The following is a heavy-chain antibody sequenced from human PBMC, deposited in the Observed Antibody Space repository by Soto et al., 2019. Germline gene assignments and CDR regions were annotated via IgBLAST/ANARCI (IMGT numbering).Heavy chain of an antibody. V-gene: IGHV3-30*18. CDR2: ISYDGSNK. Sequence: GESLKISCAASGFTFSSYGMHWVRQAPGKGLEWVAVISYDGSNKYYADSVKGRFTISRDNSKNTLYLQMNSLRAEDTAVYYCAKDTYDYSFDYWGQGTLVTVSS. CDR1: GFTFSSYG. CDR3: AKDTYDYSFDY. D-gene: IGHD4-4*01. J-gene: IGHJ4*02.